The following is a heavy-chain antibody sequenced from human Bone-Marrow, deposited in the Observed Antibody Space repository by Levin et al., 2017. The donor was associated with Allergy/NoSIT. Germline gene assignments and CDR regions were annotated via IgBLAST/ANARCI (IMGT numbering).Heavy chain of an antibody. Sequence: GESLKISCKGSGYSFTSYWIGWVRQMPGKGLEWMGIIYPGDSDIRYSPSFQGQVTISADKSISTAYLQWSSLKASDTAMYYCARRGSSGWYGVGYFQHWGQGTLVTVSS. V-gene: IGHV5-51*01. CDR3: ARRGSSGWYGVGYFQH. CDR2: IYPGDSDI. J-gene: IGHJ1*01. D-gene: IGHD6-19*01. CDR1: GYSFTSYW.